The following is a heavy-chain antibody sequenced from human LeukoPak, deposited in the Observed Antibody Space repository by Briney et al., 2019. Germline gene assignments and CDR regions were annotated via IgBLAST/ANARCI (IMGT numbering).Heavy chain of an antibody. CDR2: IYYSGST. Sequence: PSETLSLTCTVSGGSVRSGGFYWSWIRQPPGKGLEWIGYIYYSGSTNYNPSLKSRVTISVDTSKNQFSLKLSSVTAADTAVYYCARVAGYSSFYYFQGMDVWGQGTTVTVSS. CDR1: GGSVRSGGFY. CDR3: ARVAGYSSFYYFQGMDV. V-gene: IGHV4-61*08. J-gene: IGHJ6*02. D-gene: IGHD6-13*01.